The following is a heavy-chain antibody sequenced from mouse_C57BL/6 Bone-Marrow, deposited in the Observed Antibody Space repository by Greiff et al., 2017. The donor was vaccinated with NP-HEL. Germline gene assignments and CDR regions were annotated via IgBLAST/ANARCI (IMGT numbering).Heavy chain of an antibody. CDR2: IRNKANGYTT. J-gene: IGHJ4*01. V-gene: IGHV7-3*01. CDR3: AIDVYDGRRALYYYAMDY. Sequence: EVKLVESGGGLVQPGGSLSLSCAASGFTFTDYYMSWVRQPPGKALEWLGFIRNKANGYTTEYSASVKGRFTISRDNSQSILYLQMNALRAEDSATYYCAIDVYDGRRALYYYAMDYWGQGTSVTVSS. D-gene: IGHD1-1*01. CDR1: GFTFTDYY.